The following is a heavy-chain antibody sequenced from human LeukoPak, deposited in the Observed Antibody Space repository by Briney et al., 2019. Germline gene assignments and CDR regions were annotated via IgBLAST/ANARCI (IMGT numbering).Heavy chain of an antibody. V-gene: IGHV3-48*04. CDR3: ARAFVVATIYYMDV. J-gene: IGHJ6*03. CDR2: ISSSGSTI. Sequence: GGSLRLSCAASGFTFSSYWMNWVRQAPGKGLEWASYISSSGSTIYYADSVKGRFTISRDNAKNSLYLQMNSLRAEDTAVYYCARAFVVATIYYMDVWGKGTTVTVSS. D-gene: IGHD5-12*01. CDR1: GFTFSSYW.